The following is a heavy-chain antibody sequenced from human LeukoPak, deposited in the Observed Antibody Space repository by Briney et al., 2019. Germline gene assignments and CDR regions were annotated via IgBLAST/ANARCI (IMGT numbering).Heavy chain of an antibody. V-gene: IGHV3-30*18. CDR2: ISYDGSNK. D-gene: IGHD5-12*01. CDR3: AKDKYSGYDSPFDY. Sequence: PGGSLRLSCAASGFTFSSYSMNWVRQAPGKGLEWVAVISYDGSNKYYADSVKGRFTISRDNSKNTLYLQMNSLRAEDTAVYYCAKDKYSGYDSPFDYWGQGTLVTVSS. CDR1: GFTFSSYS. J-gene: IGHJ4*02.